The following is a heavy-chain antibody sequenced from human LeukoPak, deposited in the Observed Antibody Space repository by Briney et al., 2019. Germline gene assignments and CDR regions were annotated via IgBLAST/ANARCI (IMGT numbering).Heavy chain of an antibody. CDR3: ARGVYCGGDCPLKAYYYYGMDV. D-gene: IGHD2-21*02. CDR1: GGTFSSYA. V-gene: IGHV1-69*01. J-gene: IGHJ6*02. Sequence: SVKVSCKASGGTFSSYAISWVRQAPGQGLEWMGGIIPIFGTANYAQKFQGRVTITADESTSPAYMELSSLRSEDTAVYYCARGVYCGGDCPLKAYYYYGMDVWGQGTTVTVSS. CDR2: IIPIFGTA.